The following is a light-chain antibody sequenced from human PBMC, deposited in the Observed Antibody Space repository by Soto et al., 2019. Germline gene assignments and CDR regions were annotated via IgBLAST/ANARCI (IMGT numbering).Light chain of an antibody. Sequence: QSVLTQPASVSGSPGQSITISCTGTSSDVGGYNYVSWYQQHPAKAPTRMIYEVSNRPSGVSNRFSGSKSGNTASLTISGLQAEDEADYYCSSYTSSSTVVFGGGTKVTVL. V-gene: IGLV2-14*01. J-gene: IGLJ3*02. CDR2: EVS. CDR1: SSDVGGYNY. CDR3: SSYTSSSTVV.